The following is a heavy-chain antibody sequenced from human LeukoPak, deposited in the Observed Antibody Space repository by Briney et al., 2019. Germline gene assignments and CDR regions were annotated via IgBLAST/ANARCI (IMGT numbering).Heavy chain of an antibody. CDR2: IKQDGSGK. D-gene: IGHD5-18*01. CDR3: ARESSGYSYGTYYFDY. Sequence: GGSPRLSCAASGFTFSSYWMSWVRQAPGKGLEWVANIKQDGSGKYYVDSVKGRFTISRDNAKNSLYLQMNSLRAEDTAVYYCARESSGYSYGTYYFDYWGQGTLVTVSS. J-gene: IGHJ4*02. CDR1: GFTFSSYW. V-gene: IGHV3-7*01.